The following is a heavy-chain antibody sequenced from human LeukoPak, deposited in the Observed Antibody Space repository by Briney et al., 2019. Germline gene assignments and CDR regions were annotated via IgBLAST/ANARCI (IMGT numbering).Heavy chain of an antibody. J-gene: IGHJ3*02. V-gene: IGHV1-2*02. CDR2: INPNSGGT. CDR3: ARRYNWNHDAFDI. Sequence: ASVKVSCKASGYTFTGYYMHWVRQAPGQGLEWMGWINPNSGGTDYAQKFQGRVTMTRDTSISTAYMELSRLRSDDTAVYYCARRYNWNHDAFDIWGQGTMVTVSS. D-gene: IGHD1-20*01. CDR1: GYTFTGYY.